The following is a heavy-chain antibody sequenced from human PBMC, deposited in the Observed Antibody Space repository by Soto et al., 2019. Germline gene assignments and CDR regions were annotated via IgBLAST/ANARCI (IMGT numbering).Heavy chain of an antibody. Sequence: QVQLQESGPGLVKPSQTLSLTCTVSGGSISSGGYYWSWIRQHPGKGLEWIGYIYYSGSTYYNPSLKSRVNRSVDASKNQFSLKLSSVTAADTAVYYCAREGVAGTETYYFDYWGQGTLVTVSS. CDR2: IYYSGST. CDR1: GGSISSGGYY. D-gene: IGHD6-19*01. J-gene: IGHJ4*02. CDR3: AREGVAGTETYYFDY. V-gene: IGHV4-31*03.